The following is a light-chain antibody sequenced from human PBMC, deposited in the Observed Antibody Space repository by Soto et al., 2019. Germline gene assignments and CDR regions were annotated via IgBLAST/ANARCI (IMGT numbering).Light chain of an antibody. J-gene: IGKJ2*01. V-gene: IGKV1-33*01. CDR3: QQYDDLPYT. CDR2: DAS. CDR1: QDISNY. Sequence: DIQMTQSPSSLSASVGDRVTITCQASQDISNYLNWYQQKPGKAPKLLICDASNLETGVPSRFSGSGSGTDFIFTISSLQPEDIATYYCQQYDDLPYTFGQGTRLEIK.